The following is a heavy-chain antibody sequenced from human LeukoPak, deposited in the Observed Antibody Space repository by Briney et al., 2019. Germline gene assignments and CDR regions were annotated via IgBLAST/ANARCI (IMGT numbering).Heavy chain of an antibody. CDR2: ISAYNGNT. CDR3: AREVQGGATTHEKRFDP. D-gene: IGHD1-1*01. CDR1: GYTFTSYG. J-gene: IGHJ5*02. Sequence: GASVKVSCKASGYTFTSYGISWVRQAPGQGLEWMGWISAYNGNTNYAQKLQGRVTMTTDTSTSTAYMELRSLRSDDTAVYYCAREVQGGATTHEKRFDPWGQGTLVTVSS. V-gene: IGHV1-18*01.